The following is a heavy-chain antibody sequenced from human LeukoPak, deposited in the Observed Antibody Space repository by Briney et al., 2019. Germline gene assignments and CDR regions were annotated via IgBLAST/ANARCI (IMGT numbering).Heavy chain of an antibody. V-gene: IGHV4-39*01. CDR1: GGSISTSSYY. CDR3: ARIGVATIKYYYCYMDV. J-gene: IGHJ6*03. Sequence: SETLSLTCTVSGGSISTSSYYWGWIRQPPGKGLEWIGSIFYSGSTHYNPSLKSRVTISVDTSKNQFSLRLSSVTAADTAVYYCARIGVATIKYYYCYMDVWGKGTTVTISS. CDR2: IFYSGST. D-gene: IGHD3-3*01.